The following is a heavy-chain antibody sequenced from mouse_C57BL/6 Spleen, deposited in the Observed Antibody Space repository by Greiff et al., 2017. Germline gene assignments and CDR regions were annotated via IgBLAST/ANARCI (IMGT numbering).Heavy chain of an antibody. CDR2: ISDGGSYT. V-gene: IGHV5-4*03. J-gene: IGHJ3*01. CDR1: GFTFSSYA. D-gene: IGHD2-4*01. Sequence: EVKLMESGGGLVKPGGSLKLSCAASGFTFSSYAMSWVRQTPEKRLEWVATISDGGSYTYYPDNVKGRFTISRDNAKNNLYLQMSHLKSEDTAMYYCARAGYDYDGGGFAYWGQGTLVTVSA. CDR3: ARAGYDYDGGGFAY.